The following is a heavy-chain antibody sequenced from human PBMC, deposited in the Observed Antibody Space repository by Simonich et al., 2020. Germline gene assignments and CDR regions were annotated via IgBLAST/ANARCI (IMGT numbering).Heavy chain of an antibody. CDR3: ARDRNWGWFDP. J-gene: IGHJ5*02. Sequence: QVQLVESGGGVVQPGRSLRLSCAASGFTFSSYAMHWVRQAPGKGLEGVAVRSYNGSNKYYADSVKGRFTISRDNSKNTLYLQRNSLRAEDTAVYYCARDRNWGWFDPWGQGTLVTVSS. CDR2: RSYNGSNK. V-gene: IGHV3-30*07. D-gene: IGHD7-27*01. CDR1: GFTFSSYA.